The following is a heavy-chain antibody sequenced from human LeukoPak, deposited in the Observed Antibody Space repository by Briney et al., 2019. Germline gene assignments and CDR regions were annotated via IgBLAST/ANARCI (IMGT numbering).Heavy chain of an antibody. CDR1: GGSISSYY. J-gene: IGHJ4*02. V-gene: IGHV4-59*01. Sequence: PSETLSLTCTVSGGSISSYYWSWIRQPPGKGLEWIGYIYYSGSTNYNPSLKSRVTISVETSKNQFSLKLSSVTAADTAVYYCARDYYGGNSGYYFDYWGQGTLVTVSS. CDR3: ARDYYGGNSGYYFDY. CDR2: IYYSGST. D-gene: IGHD4-23*01.